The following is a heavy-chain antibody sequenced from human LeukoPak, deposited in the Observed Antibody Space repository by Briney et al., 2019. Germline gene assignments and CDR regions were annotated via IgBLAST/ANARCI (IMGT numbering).Heavy chain of an antibody. Sequence: GGSLRLSCAASGFTFSSYSMNWVRQAPGKGLEWVSSISSSSNYIYYVDSVKGRFTISRDNAKISLYLQMNSLRAEDTAVYYCARLGYDRGGSSYYMDVWGKGTTVTVSS. CDR3: ARLGYDRGGSSYYMDV. V-gene: IGHV3-21*01. CDR1: GFTFSSYS. D-gene: IGHD3-22*01. J-gene: IGHJ6*03. CDR2: ISSSSNYI.